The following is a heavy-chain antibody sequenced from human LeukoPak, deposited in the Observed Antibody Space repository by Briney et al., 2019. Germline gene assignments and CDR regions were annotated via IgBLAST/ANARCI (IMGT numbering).Heavy chain of an antibody. D-gene: IGHD2-2*01. J-gene: IGHJ6*02. V-gene: IGHV3-53*01. CDR1: GFTFSSYA. CDR2: IYSGGST. Sequence: GGSLRLSCAASGFTFSSYAMSWVRQAPGKGLEWVSVIYSGGSTYYADSVKGRFTISRDNSKNTLYLQMNSLRAEDTAVYYCARAPYCSSTSCYGFIYYYGMDVWGQGTTVTVSS. CDR3: ARAPYCSSTSCYGFIYYYGMDV.